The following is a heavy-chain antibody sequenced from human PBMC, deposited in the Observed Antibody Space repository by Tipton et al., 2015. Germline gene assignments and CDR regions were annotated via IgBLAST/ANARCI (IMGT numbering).Heavy chain of an antibody. CDR1: GFAFSSYA. CDR2: ISGSGGST. D-gene: IGHD6-13*01. J-gene: IGHJ6*02. Sequence: SLRLSCAASGFAFSSYAMSWVRQAPGKGLEWVSGISGSGGSTHYADSVKGRFTISRDNSKNTLYLQMNSLRAEDTAIYYCAKDLEGSWSLYYYGMDVWGQGTTVTVSS. V-gene: IGHV3-23*01. CDR3: AKDLEGSWSLYYYGMDV.